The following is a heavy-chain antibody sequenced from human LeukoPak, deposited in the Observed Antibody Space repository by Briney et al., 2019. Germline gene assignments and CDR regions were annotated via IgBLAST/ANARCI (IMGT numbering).Heavy chain of an antibody. Sequence: GASVKVSCKASGGTFSSYAISWVRQAPGLGLEWMGRIIPILGIANYAQKFQGRVTITADKSTSTAYMELSSLRSEDTAVYYCARDPQRVTATIPNWFDPWGQGTLVTVSS. CDR3: ARDPQRVTATIPNWFDP. CDR1: GGTFSSYA. J-gene: IGHJ5*02. D-gene: IGHD5-24*01. CDR2: IIPILGIA. V-gene: IGHV1-69*04.